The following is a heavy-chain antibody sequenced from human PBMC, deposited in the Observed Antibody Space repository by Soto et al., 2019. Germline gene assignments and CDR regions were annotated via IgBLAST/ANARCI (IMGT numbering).Heavy chain of an antibody. Sequence: PGESPKISCKGSGYSFTSYWIGWVRQMPGKGLEWMGIIYPGDSDTRYSPSFQGQVTISADKSISTAYLQWSSLKASDTAMYYCARQAACSGGSCYLADYYYYGMDVWGQGTTVTVSS. V-gene: IGHV5-51*01. CDR1: GYSFTSYW. D-gene: IGHD2-15*01. J-gene: IGHJ6*02. CDR3: ARQAACSGGSCYLADYYYYGMDV. CDR2: IYPGDSDT.